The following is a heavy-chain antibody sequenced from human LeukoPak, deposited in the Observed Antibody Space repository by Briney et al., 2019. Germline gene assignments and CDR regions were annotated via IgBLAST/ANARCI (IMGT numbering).Heavy chain of an antibody. D-gene: IGHD3-10*01. Sequence: PGGSLRLSCAASGFTFSSYGMSWVRQAPGKGLEWVSAISGSGGSTYYADSVKGRFTISRDNSKNTLYLQMNSLRAEDTAVYYCAKRGSLGVRGDGEIDYWGQGTLVTVSS. CDR1: GFTFSSYG. J-gene: IGHJ4*02. CDR2: ISGSGGST. CDR3: AKRGSLGVRGDGEIDY. V-gene: IGHV3-23*01.